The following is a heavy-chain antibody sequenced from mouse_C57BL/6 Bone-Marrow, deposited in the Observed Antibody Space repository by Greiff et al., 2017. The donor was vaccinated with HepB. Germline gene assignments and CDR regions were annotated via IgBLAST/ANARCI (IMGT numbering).Heavy chain of an antibody. CDR3: ARKGPYYSNLYWYFDV. V-gene: IGHV1-18*01. J-gene: IGHJ1*03. D-gene: IGHD2-5*01. CDR2: INPNNGGT. CDR1: GYTFTDYN. Sequence: VQLQQSGPELVKPGASVKIPCKASGYTFTDYNMDWVKQSHGKSLEWIGDINPNNGGTIYNQKFKGKATLTVDKSSSTAYMELRSLTSEDTAVYYCARKGPYYSNLYWYFDVWGTGTTVTVSS.